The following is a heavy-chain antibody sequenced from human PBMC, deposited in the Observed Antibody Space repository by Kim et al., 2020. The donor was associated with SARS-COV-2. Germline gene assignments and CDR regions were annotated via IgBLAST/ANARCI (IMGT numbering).Heavy chain of an antibody. CDR2: IKQDGSEK. D-gene: IGHD6-13*01. CDR3: ARRGLRPPYSSSWYQRFDP. J-gene: IGHJ5*02. V-gene: IGHV3-7*01. CDR1: GFTFSSYW. Sequence: GGSLRLSCAASGFTFSSYWMSWVRQAPGKGLEWVANIKQDGSEKYYVDSVKGRFTISRDNAKNSLYLQMNSLRAEDTAVYYCARRGLRPPYSSSWYQRFDPWGQGTLVTVSS.